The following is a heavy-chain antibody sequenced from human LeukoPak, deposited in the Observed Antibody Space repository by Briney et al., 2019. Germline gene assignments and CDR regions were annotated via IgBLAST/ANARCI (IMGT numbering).Heavy chain of an antibody. Sequence: GGSLRLSCAASGFSFENYNMNWVRQAPGKGLEWVSSITSSSTYTFYADSVRGRFTISRDNAKNSLYLQMNSLTAEDTAVYYCARDPYSGNYGDTYYYYMDVWGKGTTVTVSS. V-gene: IGHV3-21*01. J-gene: IGHJ6*03. CDR2: ITSSSTYT. CDR3: ARDPYSGNYGDTYYYYMDV. CDR1: GFSFENYN. D-gene: IGHD1-26*01.